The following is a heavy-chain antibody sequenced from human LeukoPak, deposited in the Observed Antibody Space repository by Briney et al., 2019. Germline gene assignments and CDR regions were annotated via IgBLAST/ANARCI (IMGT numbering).Heavy chain of an antibody. CDR3: AKVSTVVPLVSASSFDY. Sequence: GGSLRLSCAASGFTFSNYAMHWVRQAPGKGLEWVAVISSDGSNKYYADSVKGRFTISRDNSKNTLYLQMNSLRAEDTAVYYCAKVSTVVPLVSASSFDYWGQGTLVTVSS. J-gene: IGHJ4*02. CDR2: ISSDGSNK. D-gene: IGHD4-23*01. CDR1: GFTFSNYA. V-gene: IGHV3-30*04.